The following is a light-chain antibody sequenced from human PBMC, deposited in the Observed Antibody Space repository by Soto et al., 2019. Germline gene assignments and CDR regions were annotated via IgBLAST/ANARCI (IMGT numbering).Light chain of an antibody. J-gene: IGKJ2*03. CDR2: LTS. CDR3: QQTFSTFS. V-gene: IGKV1-39*01. Sequence: IQMTQSPSSLSASVVDTFTITFRAAQSVSAYLNWYQQKPGKAPKLLIYLTSRLQSGVPSRFSGSGSETDFTLTISSLQPEDFATYYCQQTFSTFSFGQGTKVDIK. CDR1: QSVSAY.